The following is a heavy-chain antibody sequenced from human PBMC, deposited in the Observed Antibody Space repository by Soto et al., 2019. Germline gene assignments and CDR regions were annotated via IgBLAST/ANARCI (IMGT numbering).Heavy chain of an antibody. Sequence: GGSLRLSCAASGFTFSSYAMHWVRQAPGKGLEWVAVISYDGSNKYYADSVKGRFTISRDNSKNTLYLQMNSLRAEDTAVYYCARDWVELTGDPDTPPYYYYGMDVWGQGTTVTVSS. CDR1: GFTFSSYA. CDR2: ISYDGSNK. J-gene: IGHJ6*02. CDR3: ARDWVELTGDPDTPPYYYYGMDV. D-gene: IGHD7-27*01. V-gene: IGHV3-30-3*01.